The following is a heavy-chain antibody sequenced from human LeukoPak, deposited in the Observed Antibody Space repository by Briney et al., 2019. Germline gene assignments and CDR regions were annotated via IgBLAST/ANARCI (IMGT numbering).Heavy chain of an antibody. V-gene: IGHV4-4*07. CDR1: SGPIYSYY. CDR3: ARLKFYDSTGYSPGHYMDV. D-gene: IGHD3-22*01. Sequence: PSETLSLTCTVSSGPIYSYYWSWIRQPAGKGLEWIGRLYPSVGTNYNPSLKSRVTMSVGTSKNQFALKLSAVTAADTAVYFCARLKFYDSTGYSPGHYMDVWGKGVTVTVSS. J-gene: IGHJ6*03. CDR2: LYPSVGT.